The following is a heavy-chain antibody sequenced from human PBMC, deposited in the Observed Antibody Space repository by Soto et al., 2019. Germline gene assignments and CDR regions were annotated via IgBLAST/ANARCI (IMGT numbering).Heavy chain of an antibody. CDR2: IYPGDSDT. Sequence: GETQRISGKGSGCSFTIYLMGCVRQMPGKGLEWMGIIYPGDSDTRYSPSFQGQVTISADKSISTAYLQWSSLKASDTAMYYCARPIQLGGAFDIWGQGTMVTVSS. D-gene: IGHD5-18*01. CDR3: ARPIQLGGAFDI. CDR1: GCSFTIYL. J-gene: IGHJ3*02. V-gene: IGHV5-51*01.